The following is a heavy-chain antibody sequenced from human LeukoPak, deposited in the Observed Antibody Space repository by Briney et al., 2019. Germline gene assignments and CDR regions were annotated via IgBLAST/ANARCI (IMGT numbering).Heavy chain of an antibody. CDR1: GFSFRDRY. CDR2: ISPNSDNI. J-gene: IGHJ4*02. Sequence: PGGSLRLSCAATGFSFRDRYMSWIRQAPGKGMEWVAYISPNSDNIHYADSVKGRFTISRDNAKNSLYLQMNSLRAEDTAVYYCAKDSDLHCSGGSCTNFDYWGQGTLVTVSS. CDR3: AKDSDLHCSGGSCTNFDY. D-gene: IGHD2-15*01. V-gene: IGHV3-11*04.